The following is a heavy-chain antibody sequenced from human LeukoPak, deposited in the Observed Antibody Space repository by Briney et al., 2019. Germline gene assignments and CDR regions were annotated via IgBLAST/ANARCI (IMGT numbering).Heavy chain of an antibody. CDR3: ARRVGSGWPVQH. J-gene: IGHJ1*01. CDR2: MNPNSGNT. D-gene: IGHD6-19*01. V-gene: IGHV1-8*01. CDR1: GYTFTSYD. Sequence: ASVKVSCKASGYTFTSYDINWVRQATGQGLEWMGWMNPNSGNTGYAQKFQGRLNMTRNTSIDTAYMELSSLRSDDTAVYYCARRVGSGWPVQHWGQGTLVTVSS.